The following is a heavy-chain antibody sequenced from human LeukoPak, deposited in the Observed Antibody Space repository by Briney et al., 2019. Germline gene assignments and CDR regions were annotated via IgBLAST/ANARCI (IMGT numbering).Heavy chain of an antibody. CDR1: GFTFSNHW. Sequence: GGSLRLSCAASGFTFSNHWMHWVRQVPGKGLVWVSRIDGGGSSTSSADSVRGRFSISRDNGKSTLYLQMNSLKVEDTAVYYCARGPGSSGGAFVGDYWGHGTLVTVSS. J-gene: IGHJ4*01. V-gene: IGHV3-74*01. D-gene: IGHD3-22*01. CDR3: ARGPGSSGGAFVGDY. CDR2: IDGGGSST.